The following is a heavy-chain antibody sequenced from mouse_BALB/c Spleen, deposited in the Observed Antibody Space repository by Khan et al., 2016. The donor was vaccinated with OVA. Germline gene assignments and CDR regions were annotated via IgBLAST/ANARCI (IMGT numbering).Heavy chain of an antibody. D-gene: IGHD1-2*01. CDR1: GYSFTDYT. J-gene: IGHJ3*01. Sequence: VQLKQSGPELVKPGDSMQISCKASGYSFTDYTMNWVKQSHGKNLEWIGLINPYNGASNYKQKFKGKATLTVDKSSSTAYMELLSLTSEDSAVYYCARSGYGGFAFWGQGTLVTVSA. V-gene: IGHV1-18*01. CDR2: INPYNGAS. CDR3: ARSGYGGFAF.